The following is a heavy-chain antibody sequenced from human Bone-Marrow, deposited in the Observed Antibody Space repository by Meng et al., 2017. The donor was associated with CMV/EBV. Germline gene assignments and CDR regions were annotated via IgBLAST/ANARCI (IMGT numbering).Heavy chain of an antibody. CDR2: ISSSGSTI. V-gene: IGHV3-11*04. J-gene: IGHJ5*02. CDR3: ARTGYCSSTSCRRRWFDP. Sequence: GESLKISCAASGFTFSDYYMSWIRQAPGKGLEWVSYISSSGSTIYYADSVKGRFTISRDNAKNSLYLQMNSLRAEDTAVYYCARTGYCSSTSCRRRWFDPWGQGNLVTISS. D-gene: IGHD2-2*01. CDR1: GFTFSDYY.